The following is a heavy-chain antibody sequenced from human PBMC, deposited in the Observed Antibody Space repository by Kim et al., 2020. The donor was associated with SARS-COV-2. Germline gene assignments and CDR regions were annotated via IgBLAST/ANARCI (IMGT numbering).Heavy chain of an antibody. CDR2: ISGSGGST. Sequence: GGSLRLSCAASGFTFSSYAMSWVRQAPGKGLEWVSSISGSGGSTYYADSVKGRFTISRDNSKNTLYLQMNSLRAEDTAVYYCAKDAPRDCSGGSCHYFDYWGQGTLVTVSS. CDR3: AKDAPRDCSGGSCHYFDY. CDR1: GFTFSSYA. J-gene: IGHJ4*02. V-gene: IGHV3-23*01. D-gene: IGHD2-15*01.